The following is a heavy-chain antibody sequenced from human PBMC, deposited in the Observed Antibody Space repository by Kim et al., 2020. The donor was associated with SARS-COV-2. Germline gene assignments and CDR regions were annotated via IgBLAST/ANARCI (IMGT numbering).Heavy chain of an antibody. Sequence: SETLSLTCAVYGGSFSDYYWSWLRQSPGKGLEWIGEINHSGITNYNPSLKSRVTISVDTSNNNFSLNLRSVTAADTAVYYCAKKGDYFDYWGQGTLVTVSS. J-gene: IGHJ4*02. CDR3: AKKGDYFDY. V-gene: IGHV4-34*01. CDR1: GGSFSDYY. CDR2: INHSGIT.